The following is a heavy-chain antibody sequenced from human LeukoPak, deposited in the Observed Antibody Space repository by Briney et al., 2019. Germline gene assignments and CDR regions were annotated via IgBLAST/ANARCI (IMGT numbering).Heavy chain of an antibody. D-gene: IGHD3-10*01. J-gene: IGHJ4*02. Sequence: GGSLRLSCIASGFNFNTYEMNWVRQAPGKGLEWVSYICGRGTTKYYADSVKGRFTISRDSAENSLYLQMNDLRAEDTAVYYCARDPYFYGSGNFVPGLPDYWGQGTLVTVSS. CDR2: ICGRGTTK. V-gene: IGHV3-48*03. CDR3: ARDPYFYGSGNFVPGLPDY. CDR1: GFNFNTYE.